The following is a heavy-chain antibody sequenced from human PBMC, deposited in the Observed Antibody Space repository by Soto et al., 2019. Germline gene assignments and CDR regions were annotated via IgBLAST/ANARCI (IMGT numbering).Heavy chain of an antibody. CDR1: GFTVSSSY. Sequence: EVQLVESGGSLIQPGGSLRLSCAASGFTVSSSYMSWVRQAPGQGLGWALVIYSGGSTYYADSVKGRFTISRDNSKNTLYLQMNSLRAEDTAVYYCARAPGSSGYSDYFDYWGQGTLVTVSS. D-gene: IGHD3-22*01. V-gene: IGHV3-53*01. J-gene: IGHJ4*02. CDR2: IYSGGST. CDR3: ARAPGSSGYSDYFDY.